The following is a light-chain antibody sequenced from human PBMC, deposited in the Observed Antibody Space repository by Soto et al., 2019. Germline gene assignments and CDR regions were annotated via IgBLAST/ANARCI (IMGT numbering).Light chain of an antibody. J-gene: IGLJ1*01. Sequence: VLTHASPLFGAPGQSITISLPGTNSVGGSYNLVSWYQQHPGKAPKLMISEGGERPSGISNRFSGSKSGNTASLTISGLQAEDEADYYCCSYTNNYSYVFGTGTKVTVL. V-gene: IGLV2-14*02. CDR1: NSVGGSYNL. CDR2: EGG. CDR3: CSYTNNYSYV.